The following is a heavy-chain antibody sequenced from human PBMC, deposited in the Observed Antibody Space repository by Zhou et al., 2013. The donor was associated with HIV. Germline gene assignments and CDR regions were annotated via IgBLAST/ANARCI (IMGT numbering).Heavy chain of an antibody. J-gene: IGHJ4*02. V-gene: IGHV1-69*05. CDR3: ARGGGYCSSTSCDGIVGAIPFDY. Sequence: QVQLVQSGAEVKKPGSSVKVSCKASGGTFSSYAISWVRQAPGQGLEWMGGIIPIFGTANYAQKFQGRVTITTDESTSTAYMELSSLRSEDTAVYYCARGGGYCSSTSCDGIVGAIPFDYWGQGTLVTVSS. CDR1: GGTFSSYA. CDR2: IIPIFGTA. D-gene: IGHD2-2*01.